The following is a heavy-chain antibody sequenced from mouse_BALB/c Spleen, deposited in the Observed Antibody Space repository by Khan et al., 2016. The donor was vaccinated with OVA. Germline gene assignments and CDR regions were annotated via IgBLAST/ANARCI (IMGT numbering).Heavy chain of an antibody. CDR1: GFNIKDTY. D-gene: IGHD1-2*01. Sequence: EVQLQESGAEFVKPGASVKLSCTAPGFNIKDTYIHWVKQRPEQGLEWIGKIDPANGKTNYDPKFQGKATMTADTSSNTAYLHLSSLTSEDTVVXYCAHSLLLYAMDYWGHGTSVTVSS. V-gene: IGHV14-3*02. CDR2: IDPANGKT. CDR3: AHSLLLYAMDY. J-gene: IGHJ4*01.